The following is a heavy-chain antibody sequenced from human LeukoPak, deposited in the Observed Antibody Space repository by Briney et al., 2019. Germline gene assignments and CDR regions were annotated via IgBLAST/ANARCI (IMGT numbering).Heavy chain of an antibody. V-gene: IGHV1-24*01. J-gene: IGHJ4*02. CDR3: ATGPPYDSSNPSAY. CDR2: FDPEDGET. CDR1: GYTLTELS. D-gene: IGHD3-22*01. Sequence: ASVKVSCKVSGYTLTELSMHWVRQAPGKGLEWMGGFDPEDGETIYAQKFQGRVTMTEDTSTDTAYMELSSLRSEDTAVYYCATGPPYDSSNPSAYWGQGTLVTVSS.